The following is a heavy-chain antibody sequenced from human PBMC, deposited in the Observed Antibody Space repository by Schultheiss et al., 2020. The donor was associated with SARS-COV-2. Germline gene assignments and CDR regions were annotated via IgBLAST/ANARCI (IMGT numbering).Heavy chain of an antibody. Sequence: SQTLSLTCTVSGGSISSGGYYWSWIRQPPGKGLEWIGYIYYSGSTNYNPSLKSRVTMSVDTSKNQFSLKLSSVTAVDTAVYYCARLQLWWGAYYFDYWGQGTLVTVSS. CDR1: GGSISSGGYY. CDR3: ARLQLWWGAYYFDY. V-gene: IGHV4-61*08. J-gene: IGHJ4*02. CDR2: IYYSGST. D-gene: IGHD4/OR15-4a*01.